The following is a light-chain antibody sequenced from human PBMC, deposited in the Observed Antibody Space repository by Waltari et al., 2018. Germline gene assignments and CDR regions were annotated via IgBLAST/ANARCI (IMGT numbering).Light chain of an antibody. J-gene: IGKJ4*01. CDR2: WAS. Sequence: DIVMTQSPDSLAVSLGERATIHCTSSQSVFHSSDSKNYLTWYQQKPGQPPKLLIYWASTRQSGVPDRFSGSGSGTDFTLTISSLQAEDVALYYCQQHYSSPLTFGGGTKVEIQ. CDR1: QSVFHSSDSKNY. V-gene: IGKV4-1*01. CDR3: QQHYSSPLT.